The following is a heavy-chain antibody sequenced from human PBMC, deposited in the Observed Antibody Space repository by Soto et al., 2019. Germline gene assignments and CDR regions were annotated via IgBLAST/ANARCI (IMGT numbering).Heavy chain of an antibody. V-gene: IGHV3-48*02. D-gene: IGHD3-10*01. Sequence: GGSLRLSCATSGFTFSTYSMNWVSQAPGKGLEWISYISSSSVTIYYADSVKGRFSISRDNAKNSLYLQMNSLRDDDTAVYYCARDAGISSFDPWGQGTLVTVSS. CDR2: ISSSSVTI. CDR1: GFTFSTYS. J-gene: IGHJ5*02. CDR3: ARDAGISSFDP.